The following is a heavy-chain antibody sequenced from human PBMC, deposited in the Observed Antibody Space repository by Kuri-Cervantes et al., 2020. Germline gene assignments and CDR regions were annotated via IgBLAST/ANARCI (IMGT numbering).Heavy chain of an antibody. Sequence: SVKVSCKASGGTFSSYAISWVRQAPGQGLEWMGGIIPIFGTANYAQKFQGRVTITTDESTSTAYMELSSLRSEDTAVYYCAGILCSGGSCYSSPAEYFQHWGQGTLVTVSS. J-gene: IGHJ1*01. CDR2: IIPIFGTA. CDR1: GGTFSSYA. D-gene: IGHD2-15*01. V-gene: IGHV1-69*05. CDR3: AGILCSGGSCYSSPAEYFQH.